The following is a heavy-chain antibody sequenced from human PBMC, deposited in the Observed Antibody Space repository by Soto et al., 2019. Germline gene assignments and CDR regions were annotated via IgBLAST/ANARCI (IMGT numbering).Heavy chain of an antibody. J-gene: IGHJ4*02. Sequence: QVQLVESGGGVVQPGRSLRLSCAASGFTFSSYGMHWVRQXXXXGLEWVAVISYDGSNKYYAXSVKGRFTISRDNSKNTLYLQMNXLRAXDTAVYYCASEIYGDYVFYWGQGTLVTVSS. CDR3: ASEIYGDYVFY. V-gene: IGHV3-30*03. CDR1: GFTFSSYG. CDR2: ISYDGSNK. D-gene: IGHD4-17*01.